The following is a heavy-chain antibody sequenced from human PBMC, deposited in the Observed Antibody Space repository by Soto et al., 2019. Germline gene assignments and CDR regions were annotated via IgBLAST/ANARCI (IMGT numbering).Heavy chain of an antibody. CDR3: ARGEVRVAMPSGY. CDR2: IYYSGST. D-gene: IGHD2-2*01. CDR1: GGSISSYY. Sequence: QVQLQESGPGLVKPSETLSLTCTVSGGSISSYYWSWIRQPPGKGLGWIGYIYYSGSTNYNPSLKSRVTISVDTSNNQFYLKLRSVTAAYTAVYYCARGEVRVAMPSGYWGQGTLVTVSS. V-gene: IGHV4-59*01. J-gene: IGHJ4*02.